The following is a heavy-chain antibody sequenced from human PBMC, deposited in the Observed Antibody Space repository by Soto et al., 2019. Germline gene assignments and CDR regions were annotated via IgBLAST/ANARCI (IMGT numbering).Heavy chain of an antibody. V-gene: IGHV4-34*01. CDR3: ASDSRGSGWYSLFYYGMDV. D-gene: IGHD6-19*01. J-gene: IGHJ6*02. Sequence: SETLSLTCAVYGGSFSGYYWSWIRQPPGKGLEWIGEINHSGSTNYNPSLKSRVTISVDTSKNQFSLKLSSVTAADTAVYYCASDSRGSGWYSLFYYGMDVWGQGNTVPVSS. CDR2: INHSGST. CDR1: GGSFSGYY.